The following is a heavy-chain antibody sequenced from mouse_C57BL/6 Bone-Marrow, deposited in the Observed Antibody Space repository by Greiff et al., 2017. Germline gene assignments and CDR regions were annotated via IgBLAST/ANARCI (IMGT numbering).Heavy chain of an antibody. CDR3: ARAFNGSRDY. Sequence: QVQLQQSGAELVRPGTSVKMSCKASGYTFTNYWIGWAKQRPGHGLEWIGDIYPGGGYTNYNEKFKGKATLTADKSSSTAYMQFRSLTSEDSAIYYCARAFNGSRDYWGQGTTLTVSS. CDR2: IYPGGGYT. CDR1: GYTFTNYW. V-gene: IGHV1-63*01. J-gene: IGHJ2*01. D-gene: IGHD1-1*01.